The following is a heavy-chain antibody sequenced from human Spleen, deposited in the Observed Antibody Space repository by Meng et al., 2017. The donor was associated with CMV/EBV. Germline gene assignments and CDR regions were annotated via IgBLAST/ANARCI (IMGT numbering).Heavy chain of an antibody. Sequence: ASVKVSCKASGYTFTYRYLHWVRQAPGQGLEWMGMINPTTARTTYEQKLQGRLSMTRDTSTSTVYMELSSLRSEDTAVYYCAKGIYSINGMFEDDYWGQGTLVTVSS. CDR3: AKGIYSINGMFEDDY. D-gene: IGHD2-8*01. CDR2: INPTTART. J-gene: IGHJ4*02. CDR1: GYTFTYRY. V-gene: IGHV1-46*04.